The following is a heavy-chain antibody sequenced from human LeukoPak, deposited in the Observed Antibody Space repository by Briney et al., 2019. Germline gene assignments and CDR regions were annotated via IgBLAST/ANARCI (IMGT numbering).Heavy chain of an antibody. CDR2: ISYDGSNK. V-gene: IGHV3-30*03. Sequence: PGGSLRLSCAASGFTFSSYGMHWVRQAPGKGLEWVAVISYDGSNKYYADSVKGRFTISRDNSKNTLYLQMNSLRVGDTAVYYCARDRHIAAAGYYFDYWGQGTLVTVSS. CDR1: GFTFSSYG. CDR3: ARDRHIAAAGYYFDY. J-gene: IGHJ4*02. D-gene: IGHD6-25*01.